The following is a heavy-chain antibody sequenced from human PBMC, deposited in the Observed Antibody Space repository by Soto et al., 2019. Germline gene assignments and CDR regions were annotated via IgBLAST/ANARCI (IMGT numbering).Heavy chain of an antibody. CDR2: ISYDGSNK. J-gene: IGHJ5*02. V-gene: IGHV3-30*18. CDR1: GFTFSSYG. Sequence: PGGSLRLSCAASGFTFSSYGMHWVRPAPGKGLEWVAVISYDGSNKYYADSVKGRFTISRDNSKNTLYLQMNSLRAEDTAVYYCAKGGVVVVPAAGPQPNWFDPWGQGTLVTVSS. D-gene: IGHD2-2*01. CDR3: AKGGVVVVPAAGPQPNWFDP.